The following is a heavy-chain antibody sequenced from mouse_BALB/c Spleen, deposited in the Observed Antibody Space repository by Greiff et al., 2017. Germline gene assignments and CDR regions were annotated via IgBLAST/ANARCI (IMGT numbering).Heavy chain of an antibody. CDR1: GFTFSSYG. CDR3: ARVGLGFDY. Sequence: EVKLMESGGGLVQPGGSLKLSCAASGFTFSSYGMSWVRQTPDKRLELVATINSNGGSTYYPDSVKGRFTISRDNAKNTLYLQMSSLKSEDTAMYYCARVGLGFDYWGQGTTLTVSS. D-gene: IGHD4-1*01. CDR2: INSNGGST. J-gene: IGHJ2*01. V-gene: IGHV5-6-3*01.